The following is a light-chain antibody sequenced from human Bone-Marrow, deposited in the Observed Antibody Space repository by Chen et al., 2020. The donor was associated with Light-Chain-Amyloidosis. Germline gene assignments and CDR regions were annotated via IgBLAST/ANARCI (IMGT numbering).Light chain of an antibody. CDR2: RDT. CDR1: DLPTKY. Sequence: SYELPQPPSVSVSPGQTARLTCSGDDLPTKYAYWYQQKPGQAPVLVIHRDTERPSGISERFSGSSSGTTATLTISGVQAEDEADYQCQSADSSGTYEVIFGGGTKLTVL. CDR3: QSADSSGTYEVI. V-gene: IGLV3-25*03. J-gene: IGLJ2*01.